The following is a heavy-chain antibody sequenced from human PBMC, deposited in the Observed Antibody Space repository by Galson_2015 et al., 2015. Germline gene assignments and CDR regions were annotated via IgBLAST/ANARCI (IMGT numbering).Heavy chain of an antibody. CDR3: AREVDHLQFLEGLPSSDAFDI. CDR1: GFTFSSYS. V-gene: IGHV3-21*01. D-gene: IGHD3-3*01. Sequence: SLRLSCAASGFTFSSYSMNWVRQAPGKGLEWVSSISSSRSYIYYADSVKGRFTISRDNAKNSLYLQMNSLRAKDTAVYYCAREVDHLQFLEGLPSSDAFDIWGQGTMVTASS. J-gene: IGHJ3*02. CDR2: ISSSRSYI.